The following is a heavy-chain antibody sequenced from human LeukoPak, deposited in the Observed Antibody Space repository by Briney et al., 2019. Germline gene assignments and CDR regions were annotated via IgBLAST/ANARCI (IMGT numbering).Heavy chain of an antibody. V-gene: IGHV3-7*01. Sequence: GGSLRLSCEASGFTFSDCWMSWIRQTPWKGLEWVANIKDDGSEIYYVDSVKGRFTISGDNAKNSLCLQMNSLRAEDTALYYCVRRGNRWGDYWGQGTLVTVSS. CDR1: GFTFSDCW. J-gene: IGHJ4*02. CDR3: VRRGNRWGDY. D-gene: IGHD3-16*01. CDR2: IKDDGSEI.